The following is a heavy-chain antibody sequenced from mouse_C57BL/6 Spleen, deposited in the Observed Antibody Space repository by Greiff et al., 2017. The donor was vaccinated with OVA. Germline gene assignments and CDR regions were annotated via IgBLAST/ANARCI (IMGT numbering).Heavy chain of an antibody. Sequence: EVKLVESGEGLVKPGGSLKLSCAASGFTFSSYAMSWVRQTPEKRLEWVAYISSGGDYIYYADTVKGRFTISRDNARNTLYLQMSSLKSEDTAMYYCTRDPQLGAFAYWGQGTLVTVSA. J-gene: IGHJ3*01. V-gene: IGHV5-9-1*02. CDR3: TRDPQLGAFAY. CDR2: ISSGGDYI. CDR1: GFTFSSYA. D-gene: IGHD4-1*02.